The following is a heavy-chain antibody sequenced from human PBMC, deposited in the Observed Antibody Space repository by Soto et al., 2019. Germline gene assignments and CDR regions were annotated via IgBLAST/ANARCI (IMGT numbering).Heavy chain of an antibody. V-gene: IGHV6-1*01. CDR3: ARGYRYYYDSSGYSFDY. CDR2: TYYRSKWYN. J-gene: IGHJ4*02. CDR1: GDSVSSNSAA. D-gene: IGHD3-22*01. Sequence: SQTLSLTCAISGDSVSSNSAAWNWIRQPPSRGLEWLGRTYYRSKWYNDYAVSVKSRITINPDTSKNQFSLQLNSVTPEDTAVYYCARGYRYYYDSSGYSFDYWGQGTLVTVSS.